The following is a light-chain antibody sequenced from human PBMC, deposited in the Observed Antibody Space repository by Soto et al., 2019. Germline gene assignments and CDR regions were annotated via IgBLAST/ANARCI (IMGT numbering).Light chain of an antibody. CDR1: QAVGYN. V-gene: IGKV3-15*01. CDR3: QQSYT. Sequence: EVVMTQSPATLYVSPGERVTLSCRASQAVGYNLAWYQHNPGQAPRLLIYGASTRVTGIPTRFNGSGSGTDFTLTIIRLQSEDFEIYYWQQSYTFGHGTKLEIK. CDR2: GAS. J-gene: IGKJ2*01.